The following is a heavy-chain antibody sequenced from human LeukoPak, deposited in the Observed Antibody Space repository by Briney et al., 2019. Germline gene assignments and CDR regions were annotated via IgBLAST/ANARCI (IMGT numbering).Heavy chain of an antibody. D-gene: IGHD6-19*01. V-gene: IGHV3-23*01. J-gene: IGHJ4*02. Sequence: PGGSLRLSCAASGFTFSSYAMTWVRQAPGKGLEWVSGINYGGGYTDYAASVKGRFTISRDTSKNTVYLQMSSLRAEDTAVYYCAKLDSRGWPSYFDYWGQGTLVIVSS. CDR3: AKLDSRGWPSYFDY. CDR1: GFTFSSYA. CDR2: INYGGGYT.